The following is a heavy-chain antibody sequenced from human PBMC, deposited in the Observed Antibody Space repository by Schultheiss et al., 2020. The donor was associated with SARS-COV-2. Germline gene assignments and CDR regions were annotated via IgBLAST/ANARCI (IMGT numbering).Heavy chain of an antibody. Sequence: GGSLRLSCAASGFTFSNAWMNWVRQAPGKGLEWVGHIKSKADGETANYAAPVKGRFTISRDDSKKTLHLQMDSLKTEDTALYYCTTLTAMGTHGDYWGQGTLVTVSS. CDR3: TTLTAMGTHGDY. CDR1: GFTFSNAW. J-gene: IGHJ4*02. V-gene: IGHV3-15*07. D-gene: IGHD5-18*01. CDR2: IKSKADGETA.